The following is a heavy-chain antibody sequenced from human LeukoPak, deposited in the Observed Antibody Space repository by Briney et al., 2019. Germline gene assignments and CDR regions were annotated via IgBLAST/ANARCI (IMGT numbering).Heavy chain of an antibody. CDR1: GYSIRSGYY. J-gene: IGHJ4*02. Sequence: SETLSLTCSVSGYSIRSGYYWGWIRQPAGKGLEWIGSIHLSGRTSYNPSLQSRATISADTFNNQFSLKLGSVTAADTAVYYCARDKDYWGQGTLVTVSS. CDR2: IHLSGRT. CDR3: ARDKDY. V-gene: IGHV4-38-2*02.